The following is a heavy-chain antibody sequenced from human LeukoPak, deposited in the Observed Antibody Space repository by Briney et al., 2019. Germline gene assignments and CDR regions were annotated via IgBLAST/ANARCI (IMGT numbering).Heavy chain of an antibody. CDR2: ISYDGSNK. CDR1: GFTFSSYG. D-gene: IGHD5-12*01. J-gene: IGHJ4*02. Sequence: GGSLRLSCAASGFTFSSYGMHWVRQAPGKGLEWVAVISYDGSNKYYADSVKGRFTISRDNSKNTLYLQMNSPRAEDTAVYYCAKVLLGAPRYSGYEMGYWGQGTLVTVSS. V-gene: IGHV3-30*18. CDR3: AKVLLGAPRYSGYEMGY.